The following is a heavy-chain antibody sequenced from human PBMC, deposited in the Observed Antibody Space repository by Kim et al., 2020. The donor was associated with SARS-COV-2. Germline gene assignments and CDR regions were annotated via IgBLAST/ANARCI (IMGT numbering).Heavy chain of an antibody. Sequence: QKLKGRVTMTTDTSTSTAYMKLRSLRSDDTAVYYCARDPGYTSGWYGDFDYWGQGTLVTVSS. D-gene: IGHD6-19*01. CDR3: ARDPGYTSGWYGDFDY. V-gene: IGHV1-18*01. J-gene: IGHJ4*02.